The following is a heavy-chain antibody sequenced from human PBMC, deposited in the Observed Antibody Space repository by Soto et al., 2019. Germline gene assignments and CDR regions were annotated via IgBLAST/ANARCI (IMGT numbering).Heavy chain of an antibody. CDR3: AKGGYCSGGSCFRYDAFDI. CDR1: GFTFSSYG. Sequence: QVQLVESGGGVVQPGRSLKLSCAASGFTFSSYGMHWVRQAPGKGLEWVAVISYDGSNTYYADSVKGRFTISRDNSKNTLYLQMNSLRAEDTAVYYCAKGGYCSGGSCFRYDAFDIWGQGTMVTVSS. D-gene: IGHD2-15*01. V-gene: IGHV3-30*18. J-gene: IGHJ3*02. CDR2: ISYDGSNT.